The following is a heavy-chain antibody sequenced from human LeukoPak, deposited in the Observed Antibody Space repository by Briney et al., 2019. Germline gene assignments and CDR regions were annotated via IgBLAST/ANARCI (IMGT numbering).Heavy chain of an antibody. CDR1: GASFSYDY. CDR3: AKGVWAPRFDS. Sequence: SGTLSLTCAVYGASFSYDYWSWIRQAPGKGLEWIGEINHSGSITYNPSLKSRVTISAEKSKSQFPLRLTSVTAADTAVYYCAKGVWAPRFDSWGQGTLVTVSS. D-gene: IGHD7-27*01. J-gene: IGHJ5*01. CDR2: INHSGSI. V-gene: IGHV4-34*01.